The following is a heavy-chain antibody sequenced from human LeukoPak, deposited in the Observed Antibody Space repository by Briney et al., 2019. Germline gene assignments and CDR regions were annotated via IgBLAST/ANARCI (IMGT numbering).Heavy chain of an antibody. J-gene: IGHJ4*02. CDR3: ARDRVVPAAYLFDY. CDR1: GFTFSSYA. CDR2: ISYDGSNK. Sequence: GRSLRLSCAASGFTFSSYAMHWVRQAPGKGLEWVAVISYDGSNKYYADSVKDRFTISRDNSKNTLYLQMNSLRAEDTAVYYCARDRVVPAAYLFDYWGQGTLVTVSS. D-gene: IGHD2-2*01. V-gene: IGHV3-30-3*01.